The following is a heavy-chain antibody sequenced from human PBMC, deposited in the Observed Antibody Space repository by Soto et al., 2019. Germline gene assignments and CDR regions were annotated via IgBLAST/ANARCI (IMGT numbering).Heavy chain of an antibody. CDR2: IGFSGDST. V-gene: IGHV3-23*01. Sequence: EVQLLESGGGLVQPGGSLRLSCAASGFPFSSYAMSWVRHAPDKGLEWVSAIGFSGDSTYYADSVKGRFTISRDNSKNTLYLQMNSLRAEDTAVYYCARRFSSSSFYFDYWCQGILVTVSS. J-gene: IGHJ4*02. CDR3: ARRFSSSSFYFDY. CDR1: GFPFSSYA. D-gene: IGHD6-6*01.